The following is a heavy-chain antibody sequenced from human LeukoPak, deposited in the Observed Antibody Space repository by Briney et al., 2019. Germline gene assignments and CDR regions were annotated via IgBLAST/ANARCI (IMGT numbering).Heavy chain of an antibody. Sequence: SGTLSLTCAVSGGSISSSNWWGGFRQPPGRGLEGMGEIYHRGSTNYNPSLKSRVTISADKYKTQFSLTLSSVTAADTAVYYCARDPLRRLDVWGKGTTVTVSS. CDR1: GGSISSSNW. CDR2: IYHRGST. J-gene: IGHJ6*04. V-gene: IGHV4-4*02. CDR3: ARDPLRRLDV.